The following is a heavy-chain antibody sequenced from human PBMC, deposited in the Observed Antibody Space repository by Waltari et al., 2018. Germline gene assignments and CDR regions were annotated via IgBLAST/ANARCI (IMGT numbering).Heavy chain of an antibody. CDR3: ARDYCDRTNCHGMDV. V-gene: IGHV3-30*16. J-gene: IGHJ6*02. D-gene: IGHD3-22*01. CDR1: DFTFSSYA. CDR2: ISYNGRNI. Sequence: QVQLVESGGGVVQPGRSLGLSCEASDFTFSSYAMHWVRQAPGKGVEWGAIISYNGRNIYYVDSVKGRFTISRDNSKKTLYMQMNSLRAEDTAVYYCARDYCDRTNCHGMDVWGQGTTVTVSS.